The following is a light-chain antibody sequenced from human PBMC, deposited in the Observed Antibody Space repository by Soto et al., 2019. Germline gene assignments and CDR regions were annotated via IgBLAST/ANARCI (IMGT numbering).Light chain of an antibody. Sequence: QSVLTQPASVSGSPGQSITISCTGTSSDVGGYNYVSWYQHHPGKAPKPMIYEVSNRPSGVSYRFSGSKSGNTASLTISGLQAEDEADYYCNSYTGSGIVFGTGTNVTVL. CDR1: SSDVGGYNY. V-gene: IGLV2-14*01. CDR3: NSYTGSGIV. CDR2: EVS. J-gene: IGLJ1*01.